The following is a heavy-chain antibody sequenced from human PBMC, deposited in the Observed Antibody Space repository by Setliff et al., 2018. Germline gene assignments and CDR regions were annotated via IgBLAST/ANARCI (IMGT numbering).Heavy chain of an antibody. J-gene: IGHJ6*02. CDR1: GGSVSPYL. CDR3: ARDRTAYSYGLDV. CDR2: IYHNGNT. V-gene: IGHV4-59*02. D-gene: IGHD5-18*01. Sequence: LSLTCTVSGGSVSPYLWSWIRQPPGKGLQWIGYIYHNGNTNFNPSLKSRVNMSIDTSKNQFALNLKSVTAADTAVYYCARDRTAYSYGLDVWGQGTTVTVSS.